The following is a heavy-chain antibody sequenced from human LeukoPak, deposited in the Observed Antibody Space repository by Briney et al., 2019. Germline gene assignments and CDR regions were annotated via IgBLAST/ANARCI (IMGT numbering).Heavy chain of an antibody. V-gene: IGHV3-11*01. Sequence: GGSLRLSCAASGFTFSDYYMSWIRQAPGKGLEWVSYISSSGSTIYYADSVKGRFTISRDNAKNSLYLQMNSLRAEDMALYYCAKDSSGDHKYFQHWGQGTLVTVSS. J-gene: IGHJ1*01. CDR1: GFTFSDYY. CDR2: ISSSGSTI. CDR3: AKDSSGDHKYFQH. D-gene: IGHD4-17*01.